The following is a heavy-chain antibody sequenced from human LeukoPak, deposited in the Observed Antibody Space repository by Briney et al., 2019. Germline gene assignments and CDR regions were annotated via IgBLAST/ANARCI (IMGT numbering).Heavy chain of an antibody. CDR1: GFTFSDYA. Sequence: GGSLRLSCTGSGFTFSDYAMIWVRQAPGKGLEWVSAVSGSGRATYYADSVKGRFDISRDNSRNTLFLQMNSLRAEDTAVYYCAKGSITFGGVIVQPFDYWGQGTLVTVSS. D-gene: IGHD3-16*02. CDR3: AKGSITFGGVIVQPFDY. CDR2: VSGSGRAT. J-gene: IGHJ4*02. V-gene: IGHV3-23*01.